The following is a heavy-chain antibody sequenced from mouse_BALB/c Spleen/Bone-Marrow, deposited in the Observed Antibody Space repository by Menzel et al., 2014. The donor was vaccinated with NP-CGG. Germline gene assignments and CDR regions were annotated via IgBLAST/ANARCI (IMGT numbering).Heavy chain of an antibody. CDR1: GYTFTSYY. J-gene: IGHJ4*01. CDR3: ARFNYGSSYAMDY. CDR2: IYPGNVNT. V-gene: IGHV1S56*01. Sequence: QVQLQQSGPELVKPGASVRISCKASGYTFTSYYIHWVKQRPGQGLEWIGWIYPGNVNTKYNEKFKGKATLTADKSSSTAYMQLSSLTSEDSAVYFCARFNYGSSYAMDYWGQGTSVTVSS. D-gene: IGHD1-1*01.